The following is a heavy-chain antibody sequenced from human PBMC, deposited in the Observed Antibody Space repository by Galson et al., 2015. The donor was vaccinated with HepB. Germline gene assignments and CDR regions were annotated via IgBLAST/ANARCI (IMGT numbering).Heavy chain of an antibody. D-gene: IGHD6-25*01. Sequence: SVMISCEASGCTSSCNWIHWVRQAPGEGLQWVSSISSSGGTTKYADNFEGRFTITRDNSKNTVYLEMNSLRADDTAVYYCASAASRGDYYHYYMDVWGIGTTVTVSS. J-gene: IGHJ6*03. CDR3: ASAASRGDYYHYYMDV. V-gene: IGHV3-23*01. CDR1: GCTSSCNW. CDR2: ISSSGGTT.